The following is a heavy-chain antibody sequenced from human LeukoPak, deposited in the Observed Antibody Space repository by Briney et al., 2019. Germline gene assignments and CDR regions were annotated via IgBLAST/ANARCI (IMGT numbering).Heavy chain of an antibody. J-gene: IGHJ6*03. Sequence: SETLSLTCTVSGGSTSSYYWSWIRQPPGKGLEWIGYIYSSGSTNYNPSLKSRVTISVDTSRNQFSLKLSSVTAADTAMYYCARMFQYYYMDVWGKGTTVTVSS. CDR2: IYSSGST. CDR3: ARMFQYYYMDV. CDR1: GGSTSSYY. V-gene: IGHV4-59*01. D-gene: IGHD3-10*02.